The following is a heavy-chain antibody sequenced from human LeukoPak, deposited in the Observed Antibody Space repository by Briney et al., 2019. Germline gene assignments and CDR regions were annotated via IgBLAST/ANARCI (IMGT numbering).Heavy chain of an antibody. CDR1: EFTFRGYA. Sequence: GGSLRLSCAASEFTFRGYAMQWVRQAPGKGLEWVSGISGSGDSTFYADSVKGRFTISRDNSKNTLYLQMNSLRVEDTAVYYCAKYLSVKGPPYALEVWGQGTTVTVSS. J-gene: IGHJ6*02. CDR2: ISGSGDST. CDR3: AKYLSVKGPPYALEV. V-gene: IGHV3-23*01.